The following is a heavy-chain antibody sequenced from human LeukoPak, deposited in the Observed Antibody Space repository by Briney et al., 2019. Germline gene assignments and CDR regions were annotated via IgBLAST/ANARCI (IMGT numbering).Heavy chain of an antibody. Sequence: PSETLSLTCTVSGGSISSYYWSWIRQPPGKGLEWIGYIYYSGSTNYNPSLKSRVTISVDTSKNQFSLKLSSVTAADTAVYYCARGGGYGDYETFDYWGQGTLVTVSS. CDR1: GGSISSYY. CDR2: IYYSGST. J-gene: IGHJ4*02. D-gene: IGHD4-17*01. V-gene: IGHV4-59*01. CDR3: ARGGGYGDYETFDY.